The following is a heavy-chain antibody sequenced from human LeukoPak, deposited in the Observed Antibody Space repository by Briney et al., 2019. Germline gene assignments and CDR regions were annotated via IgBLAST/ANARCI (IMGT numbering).Heavy chain of an antibody. V-gene: IGHV4-30-2*01. D-gene: IGHD5-24*01. Sequence: PSQTLSLTCAVSGGSISSGGYSWSWIRQPPGKGLEWIGYIYHSGSTNYNPSLKSRVTISVDTSKNQFSLKLSSVTAADTAVYYCATVVDGYKNAFDYWGQGTLVTVSS. CDR2: IYHSGST. CDR1: GGSISSGGYS. CDR3: ATVVDGYKNAFDY. J-gene: IGHJ4*02.